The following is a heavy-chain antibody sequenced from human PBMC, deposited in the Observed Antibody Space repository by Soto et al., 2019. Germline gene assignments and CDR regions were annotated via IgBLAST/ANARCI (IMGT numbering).Heavy chain of an antibody. CDR1: GGTFNNLA. J-gene: IGHJ2*01. CDR2: IIPMFGST. CDR3: ARGGRMGNWYFDL. V-gene: IGHV1-69*01. Sequence: QVQLVQSGAEVKKPGSSVKLSCNAAGGTFNNLAVSWVRQAPGQGLEWMGEIIPMFGSTNYAQRFQGRVTITADESRSIAYMYLSSLRSDDTAIYYCARGGRMGNWYFDLWGRGTRLLSPQ. D-gene: IGHD3-10*01.